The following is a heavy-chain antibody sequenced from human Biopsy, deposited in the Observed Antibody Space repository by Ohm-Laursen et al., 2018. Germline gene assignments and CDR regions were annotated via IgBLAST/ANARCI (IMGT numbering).Heavy chain of an antibody. V-gene: IGHV4-4*07. CDR2: IYTSGIT. Sequence: SDTLSLTWNVSGGDINNYYWSWIRQPAGKGLEWIGQIYTSGITNYNPSLKSRVTMSVDTSKNKFSLRVSSVTAADTAVYYCARDRDRRGWFDPWGQGTLVTVSS. D-gene: IGHD1-14*01. CDR1: GGDINNYY. CDR3: ARDRDRRGWFDP. J-gene: IGHJ5*02.